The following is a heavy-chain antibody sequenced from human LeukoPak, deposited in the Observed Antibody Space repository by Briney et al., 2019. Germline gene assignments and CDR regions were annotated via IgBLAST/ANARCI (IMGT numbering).Heavy chain of an antibody. CDR3: ARPNTTSYYDSRGYDGFDV. Sequence: GESLKISCEGSGYTFNTYWIAWVRQMPGKGLEWMGIIYPDDSDTRYSPSFQGQVTISADKSVSRAFLQWSSLKASDTAIYYCARPNTTSYYDSRGYDGFDVWGQGTMVTVSS. J-gene: IGHJ3*01. D-gene: IGHD3-22*01. CDR1: GYTFNTYW. V-gene: IGHV5-51*01. CDR2: IYPDDSDT.